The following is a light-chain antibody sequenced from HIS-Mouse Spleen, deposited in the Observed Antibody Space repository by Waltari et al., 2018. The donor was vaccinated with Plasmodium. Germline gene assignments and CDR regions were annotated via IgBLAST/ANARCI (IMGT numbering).Light chain of an antibody. CDR3: YSTDSSGNHRV. CDR2: EDS. CDR1: ALPKKY. Sequence: SYELTQPPPVPVSPGQTARTTCPGDALPKKYAYWYQQKSGQAPVLVIYEDSKRPSGIPERFSGSSSGTMATLTISGAQVEDEADYYCYSTDSSGNHRVFGGGTKLTVL. V-gene: IGLV3-10*01. J-gene: IGLJ3*02.